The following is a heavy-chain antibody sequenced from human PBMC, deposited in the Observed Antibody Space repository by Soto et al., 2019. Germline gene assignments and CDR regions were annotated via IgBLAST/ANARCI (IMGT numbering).Heavy chain of an antibody. J-gene: IGHJ4*02. Sequence: SETLSLTGTVSGGSISSYYCSWIRQPPWKGLEWIGYIYYSGSTNYNPSLKSRVTISVDTSKNQFSLKLSSVTAADTAVYYCARQTGVAASSFDYWGQGTLVTVSS. CDR3: ARQTGVAASSFDY. D-gene: IGHD6-13*01. CDR2: IYYSGST. V-gene: IGHV4-59*01. CDR1: GGSISSYY.